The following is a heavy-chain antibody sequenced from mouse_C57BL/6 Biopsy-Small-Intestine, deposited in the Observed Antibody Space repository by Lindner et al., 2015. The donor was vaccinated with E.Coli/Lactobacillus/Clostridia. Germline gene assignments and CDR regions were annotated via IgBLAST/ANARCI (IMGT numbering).Heavy chain of an antibody. J-gene: IGHJ3*01. CDR2: INPYNDYT. Sequence: VQLQESGPELVKPGASVKMSCKASGYTFTSYVMHWVKQKPGQGLEWIGYINPYNDYTNYNEKFKGKATLTLDKSSSTAYMELSSLTSEDSAVYYCARGYDPFAYWGQGTLVTVST. CDR1: GYTFTSYV. CDR3: ARGYDPFAY. V-gene: IGHV1-14*01. D-gene: IGHD2-3*01.